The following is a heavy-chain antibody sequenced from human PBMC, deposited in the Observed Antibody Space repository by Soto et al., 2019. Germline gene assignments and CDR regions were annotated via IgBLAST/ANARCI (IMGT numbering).Heavy chain of an antibody. CDR1: GGSISSYF. V-gene: IGHV4-59*01. Sequence: SETLSFTCSVSGGSISSYFWSWIRQPPGKGLEWIGHMYHSGTTNYNPSLKSRVTISMDTSKDQFSLKVSSVTAADTAVYFCARDRDFRFDYWGQGTLVTVSS. CDR2: MYHSGTT. J-gene: IGHJ4*02. CDR3: ARDRDFRFDY.